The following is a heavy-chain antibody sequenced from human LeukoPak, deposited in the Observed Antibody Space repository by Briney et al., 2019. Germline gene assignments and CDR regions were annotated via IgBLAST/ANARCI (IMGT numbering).Heavy chain of an antibody. CDR1: GGTFSSYA. CDR2: IIPIFGTT. J-gene: IGHJ3*02. CDR3: AKDRSSSSPDVFDI. V-gene: IGHV1-69*05. D-gene: IGHD6-6*01. Sequence: SVKVSCKASGGTFSSYAISWVRQAPGQGLEWMGSIIPIFGTTNYAQNFRGRVTITTDESTSTAYMELSSLRSEDTAVYYCAKDRSSSSPDVFDIWGQGTMVTVSS.